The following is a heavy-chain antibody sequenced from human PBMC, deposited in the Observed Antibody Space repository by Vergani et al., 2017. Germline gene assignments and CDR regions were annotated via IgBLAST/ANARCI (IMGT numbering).Heavy chain of an antibody. CDR1: GFTFSSYA. D-gene: IGHD6-19*01. Sequence: QVQLVESGGGVVQPGRSLRLSCAASGFTFSSYAMHWVRQAPGKGLEWVAVISYDGSNKYYADSVKGRFTISRDNSKNTLYLQMNSLRAEDTAVYYCARVKSSGWYPIYYYYGMDVWGQGP. J-gene: IGHJ6*02. CDR2: ISYDGSNK. CDR3: ARVKSSGWYPIYYYYGMDV. V-gene: IGHV3-30*01.